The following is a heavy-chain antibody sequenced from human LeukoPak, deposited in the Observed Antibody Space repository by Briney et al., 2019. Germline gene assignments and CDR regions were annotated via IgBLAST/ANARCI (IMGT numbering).Heavy chain of an antibody. V-gene: IGHV1-2*02. D-gene: IGHD6-13*01. CDR3: ARDRRAAAGTPYFDY. J-gene: IGHJ4*02. CDR2: INPNSGGT. CDR1: GYTFTGYY. Sequence: ASVKVSCKASGYTFTGYYMHWVRQPPGQGLEWVGLINPNSGGTNYAQKFQGRVTVTRDTSISTAYMELSRLRSDDTAVYYCARDRRAAAGTPYFDYWGQGTLVTVSS.